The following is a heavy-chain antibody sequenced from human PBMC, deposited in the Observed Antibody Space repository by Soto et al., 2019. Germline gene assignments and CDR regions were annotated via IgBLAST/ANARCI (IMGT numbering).Heavy chain of an antibody. CDR2: IYYSGST. D-gene: IGHD2-2*02. V-gene: IGHV4-59*01. J-gene: IGHJ4*02. CDR3: ARVIGYCSSTRCYTPPIFDY. Sequence: SETLSLTCTVSGGSISSYYWSWIRQPPGKGLEWIGYIYYSGSTNYNPSLKSRVTISVDTSKNQFSLKLSSVTAADTAVYYCARVIGYCSSTRCYTPPIFDYWGQGTLVTVSS. CDR1: GGSISSYY.